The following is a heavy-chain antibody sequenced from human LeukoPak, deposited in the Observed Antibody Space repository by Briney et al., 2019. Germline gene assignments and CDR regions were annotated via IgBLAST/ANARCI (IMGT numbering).Heavy chain of an antibody. CDR3: ARHDFWSGYMANNWFDP. CDR2: IYKSGAT. D-gene: IGHD3-3*01. V-gene: IGHV4-4*07. J-gene: IGHJ5*02. CDR1: GESINPYY. Sequence: SSETLSLTCTVSGESINPYYWNWIRQSAGKGLEWIGHIYKSGATNFNPSLTSRVTMSLDTSRNQFSLKPRSVTAADTAVYFCARHDFWSGYMANNWFDPWGQGTLVTVSS.